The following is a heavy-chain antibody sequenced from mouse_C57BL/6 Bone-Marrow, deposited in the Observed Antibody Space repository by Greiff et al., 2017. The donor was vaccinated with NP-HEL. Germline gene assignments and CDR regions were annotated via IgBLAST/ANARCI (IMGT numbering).Heavy chain of an antibody. J-gene: IGHJ3*01. CDR1: GFSLTSYA. V-gene: IGHV2-9-1*01. D-gene: IGHD1-1*01. CDR2: IWTGGGT. Sequence: VHLVESGPGLVAPSQSLSITCTVSGFSLTSYAISWVRQPPGKGLEWLGVIWTGGGTNYNLALKARLSIRKDNSKSQVFLKMNSLQTDDTAGDYCARNLFYGGFADWGQGTLVTVSA. CDR3: ARNLFYGGFAD.